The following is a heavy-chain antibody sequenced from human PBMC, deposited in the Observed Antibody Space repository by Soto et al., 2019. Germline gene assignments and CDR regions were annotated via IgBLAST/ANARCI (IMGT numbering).Heavy chain of an antibody. Sequence: QLQLQESGSGLVKPSQTLSLTCAVSGGSISSGGYSWSWIRQPPGKGLEWIGYIYHSGSTYYNPSLKSRVTISVDRSKNQSSLKLSSVTAADTAVYYCARGLGQLELRVPDAFDIWGQGTMVTVSS. J-gene: IGHJ3*02. CDR2: IYHSGST. V-gene: IGHV4-30-2*01. CDR3: ARGLGQLELRVPDAFDI. CDR1: GGSISSGGYS. D-gene: IGHD1-1*01.